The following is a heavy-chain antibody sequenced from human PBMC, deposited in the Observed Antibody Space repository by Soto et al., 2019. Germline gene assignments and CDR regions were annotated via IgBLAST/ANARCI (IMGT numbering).Heavy chain of an antibody. CDR3: ARDPHYYDFWSGHLFDY. Sequence: SETVSLTCTVSGGSISSSSYYWGWIRQPPGKGLEWIGSIYYSGSTYYNPSLKSRVTISVDTSTNQFSLKLSSVTAADTAVYYCARDPHYYDFWSGHLFDYWGQGTLVTVSS. CDR1: GGSISSSSYY. D-gene: IGHD3-3*01. CDR2: IYYSGST. J-gene: IGHJ4*02. V-gene: IGHV4-39*02.